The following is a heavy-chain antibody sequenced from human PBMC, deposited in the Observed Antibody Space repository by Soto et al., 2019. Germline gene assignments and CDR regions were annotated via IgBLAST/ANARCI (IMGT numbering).Heavy chain of an antibody. CDR2: ISGGGDII. D-gene: IGHD6-25*01. V-gene: IGHV3-11*01. J-gene: IGHJ4*02. CDR1: GFTFSDHY. Sequence: GGSLRLSCAASGFTFSDHYMTWTRQAPGKGPEWLSYISGGGDIISYADSVKGRFIISRDNAKRSLYLQMNSLTVEDTAVYYCSRDPRLADYWGQGTLVTVSS. CDR3: SRDPRLADY.